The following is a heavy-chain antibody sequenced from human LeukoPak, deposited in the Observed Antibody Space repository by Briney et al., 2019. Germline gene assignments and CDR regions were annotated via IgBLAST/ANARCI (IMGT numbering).Heavy chain of an antibody. Sequence: SETLSLTCTVSGGSISGYYWSWIRQPAGKGLEWIGYNYTGSTNYNPSLKSRVTMFVDMSKNQFSLRLSSVTAADKAVYYCARHRAYSSSSPFDYWGQGTLVTVSS. CDR1: GGSISGYY. V-gene: IGHV4-59*08. D-gene: IGHD6-6*01. J-gene: IGHJ4*02. CDR2: NYTGST. CDR3: ARHRAYSSSSPFDY.